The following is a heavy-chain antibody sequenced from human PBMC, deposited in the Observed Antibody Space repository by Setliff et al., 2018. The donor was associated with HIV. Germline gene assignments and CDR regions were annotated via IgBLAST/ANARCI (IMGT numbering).Heavy chain of an antibody. Sequence: SETLSLTCTVSGGSISSGGYYWNWIRQHPGKGLEWIGYIFYNENTQYDPSLKSRVSMSVDASKNQFSLNLRTVTAADTAIYFCARGRPFGKFVDYFDSWGQGKLVTVSS. CDR1: GGSISSGGYY. CDR3: ARGRPFGKFVDYFDS. J-gene: IGHJ4*02. CDR2: IFYNENT. V-gene: IGHV4-31*03. D-gene: IGHD2-21*01.